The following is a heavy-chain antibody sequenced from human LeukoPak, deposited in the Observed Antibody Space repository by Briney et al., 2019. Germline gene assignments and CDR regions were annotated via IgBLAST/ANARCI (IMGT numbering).Heavy chain of an antibody. J-gene: IGHJ4*02. CDR3: ARGPSGGNGFSY. V-gene: IGHV3-7*04. CDR1: GFTFSSYW. Sequence: PGGSLRLSCAASGFTFSSYWMSWVRQAPGKGLEWVANIKQDGSERYSVDSVTGRFTISRANAKNSLYLQMNSLRAVDTAVYYCARGPSGGNGFSYWGLGTLVTVSS. CDR2: IKQDGSER. D-gene: IGHD2-15*01.